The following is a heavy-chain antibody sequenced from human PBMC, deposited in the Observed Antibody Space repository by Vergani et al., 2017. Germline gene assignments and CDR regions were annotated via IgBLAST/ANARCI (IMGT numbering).Heavy chain of an antibody. Sequence: EVQLVQSGAEVNKPGASLKISCKGSGYSFTSYWIGWVRKMPGKGLEWMGIIYPGDSDTSDSPSLQGQVTISDDKSNTTAYLQWSGLKASDTAMYYCARRSKTGNTRWIDPWGQGTMVTVSS. CDR1: GYSFTSYW. CDR2: IYPGDSDT. V-gene: IGHV5-51*03. J-gene: IGHJ5*02. CDR3: ARRSKTGNTRWIDP. D-gene: IGHD1-1*01.